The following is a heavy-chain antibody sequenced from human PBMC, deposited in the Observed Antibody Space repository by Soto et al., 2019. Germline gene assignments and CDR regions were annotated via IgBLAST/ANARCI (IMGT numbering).Heavy chain of an antibody. CDR3: ARSRPPAGY. CDR2: ISAYNGNT. V-gene: IGHV1-18*01. J-gene: IGHJ4*02. CDR1: GYTFTSYA. Sequence: QVQLVQSGAEVKKPGASVKVSCKASGYTFTSYAISWVRQAPGQGLEWMGWISAYNGNTNYAQKLRGGVTMTTATSTTQAYVPLRGLRSDDTAVYYCARSRPPAGYWGQGTLVTASS.